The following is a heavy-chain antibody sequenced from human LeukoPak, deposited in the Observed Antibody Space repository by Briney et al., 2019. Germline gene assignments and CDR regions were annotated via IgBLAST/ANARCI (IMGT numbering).Heavy chain of an antibody. D-gene: IGHD3-3*01. V-gene: IGHV4-38-2*01. Sequence: SETLSLTCAVSGYSISSGYYWGWIRQPPGKGLEWIGSIYHSGSTYYNPPLKSRVTISVDTSKNQFSLKLSSVTAADTAVYYCARGELVLRFLEWFTPFDPWGQGTLVTVSS. J-gene: IGHJ5*02. CDR2: IYHSGST. CDR3: ARGELVLRFLEWFTPFDP. CDR1: GYSISSGYY.